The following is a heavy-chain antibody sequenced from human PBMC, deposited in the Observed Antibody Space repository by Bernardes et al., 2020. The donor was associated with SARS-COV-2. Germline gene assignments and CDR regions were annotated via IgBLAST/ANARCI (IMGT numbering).Heavy chain of an antibody. CDR1: GGSISSGGYS. J-gene: IGHJ4*02. CDR3: ARVHRGYDYVWGSYRELDY. CDR2: IYHSVST. Sequence: SETLSLTRAVSGGSISSGGYSWSWIRQPPGKGLEWIGYIYHSVSTYYNPSLKSRVTISVDTSKNQFSLKLSSVTAADTAVYYCARVHRGYDYVWGSYRELDYWGQGTLVTVSS. D-gene: IGHD3-16*02. V-gene: IGHV4-30-2*05.